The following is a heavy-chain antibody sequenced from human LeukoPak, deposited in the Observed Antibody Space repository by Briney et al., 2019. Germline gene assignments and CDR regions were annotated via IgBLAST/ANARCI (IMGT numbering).Heavy chain of an antibody. CDR1: GFNLNSYA. J-gene: IGHJ4*02. CDR2: IRHDEANS. V-gene: IGHV3-30*02. CDR3: AKKYPPSSPLGELDY. Sequence: GGSLRLSCAVSGFNLNSYAKQCVRQAPGKGLEWVAVIRHDEANSFYADSVQGRFTISRDTSKKLLYLQMNSLRVEDTPVCCCAKKYPPSSPLGELDYWGQGTLVTVSS. D-gene: IGHD6-6*01.